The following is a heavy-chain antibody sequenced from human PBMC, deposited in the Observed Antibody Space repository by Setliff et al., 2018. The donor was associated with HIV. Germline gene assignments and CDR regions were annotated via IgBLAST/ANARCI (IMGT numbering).Heavy chain of an antibody. CDR2: IKEDGSEK. Sequence: GGSLRLSCAAAGFTFDTYWLSWVRQAPGKGLEWVANIKEDGSEKYYVDSVKGRFTISRDNTMNSLYLQINSLRAEDTAVYYCARLGDIFAYYNYYYLDVWGKGTTVTVSS. J-gene: IGHJ6*03. D-gene: IGHD3-10*01. V-gene: IGHV3-7*03. CDR1: GFTFDTYW. CDR3: ARLGDIFAYYNYYYLDV.